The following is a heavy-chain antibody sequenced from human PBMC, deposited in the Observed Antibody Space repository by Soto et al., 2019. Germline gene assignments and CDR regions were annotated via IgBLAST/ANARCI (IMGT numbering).Heavy chain of an antibody. D-gene: IGHD1-1*01. CDR3: GIPHTTLLPLAQ. CDR1: GGSISGYF. J-gene: IGHJ4*02. Sequence: PSETLSLTCTVSGGSISGYFWNWIRQPPGKGLEWIGYMSYTGNTNYNPSLTSRVSISVDTSKNQFSLNLNSVTAADTAVYYCGIPHTTLLPLAQWGQAPRVTLSS. V-gene: IGHV4-59*01. CDR2: MSYTGNT.